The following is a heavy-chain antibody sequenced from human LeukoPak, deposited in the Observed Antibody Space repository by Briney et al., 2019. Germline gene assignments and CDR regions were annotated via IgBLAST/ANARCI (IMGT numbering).Heavy chain of an antibody. CDR1: GGSISSGSYY. Sequence: SQTLSLTCTVSGGSISSGSYYWSWIRQPAGKGLEWIGEINHSGSTNYNPSLKSRVTISVDTSKNQFSLKLSSVTAADTAVYYCARAYSIRPVRGYSYGDLGYWGQGTLVTVSS. CDR3: ARAYSIRPVRGYSYGDLGY. D-gene: IGHD5-18*01. CDR2: INHSGST. J-gene: IGHJ4*02. V-gene: IGHV4-61*09.